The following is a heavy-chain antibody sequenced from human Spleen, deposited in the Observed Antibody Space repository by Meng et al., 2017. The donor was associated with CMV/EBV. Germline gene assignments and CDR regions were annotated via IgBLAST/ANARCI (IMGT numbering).Heavy chain of an antibody. CDR2: INPNSGGT. J-gene: IGHJ4*02. CDR1: GYTFTGYY. D-gene: IGHD2-2*02. CDR3: ARDHRYCSSTSCYMGWVDY. Sequence: ASVKVSCKASGYTFTGYYMHWVRQAPGQGLEWMGWINPNSGGTNYAQKFQGRVTVTRDTSISTAYMELSRLRSDDTAVYYCARDHRYCSSTSCYMGWVDYWGQGTLVTVSS. V-gene: IGHV1-2*02.